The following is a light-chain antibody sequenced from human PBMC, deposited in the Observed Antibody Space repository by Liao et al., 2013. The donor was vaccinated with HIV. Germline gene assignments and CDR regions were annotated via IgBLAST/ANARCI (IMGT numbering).Light chain of an antibody. V-gene: IGLV3-1*01. Sequence: SYELTQPPSVSVSPGQTATITCSGDTLDDKYAFWYQQRPGQSPVLVMYEDSQRPSGIPERFSGSNSGNTATLTISGTQAMDEADYYCQAWDSSTENVVFGGGTKLTVL. CDR3: QAWDSSTENVV. CDR1: TLDDKY. CDR2: EDS. J-gene: IGLJ2*01.